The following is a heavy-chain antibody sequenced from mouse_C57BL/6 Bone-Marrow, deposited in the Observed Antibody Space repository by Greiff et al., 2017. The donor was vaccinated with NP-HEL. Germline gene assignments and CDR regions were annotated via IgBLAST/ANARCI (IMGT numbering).Heavy chain of an antibody. J-gene: IGHJ4*01. CDR3: AKKGDVCYAMDY. Sequence: VQLQQSGPGLVQPSQSLSITCTVSGFSLTSYGVHWVRQSPGKGLEWLGVIWRGGSTDYNAAFMSRLSITKDNSKSQVFFKMNSLHADDTAIYYCAKKGDVCYAMDYWGQGTSVTVSS. V-gene: IGHV2-5*01. CDR2: IWRGGST. CDR1: GFSLTSYG. D-gene: IGHD3-3*01.